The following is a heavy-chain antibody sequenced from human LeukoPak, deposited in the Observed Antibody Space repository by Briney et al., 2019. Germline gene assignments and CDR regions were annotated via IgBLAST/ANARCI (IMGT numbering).Heavy chain of an antibody. CDR2: IKQDGSER. V-gene: IGHV3-7*01. J-gene: IGHJ6*03. D-gene: IGHD3-3*01. CDR3: ARLRYNDFWSGHWKYYYYMDV. CDR1: GFTLSSYW. Sequence: GGSLRLSCAASGFTLSSYWMSWVRQAPGKGLEWVANIKQDGSERYYVDSVKGRFTISRDNAKNSLYLQMNSLRAEDTALYYCARLRYNDFWSGHWKYYYYMDVWGKGTTVTVSS.